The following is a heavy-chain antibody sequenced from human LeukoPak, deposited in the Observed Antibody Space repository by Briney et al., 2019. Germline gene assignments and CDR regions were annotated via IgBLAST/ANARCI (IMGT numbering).Heavy chain of an antibody. V-gene: IGHV3-53*01. CDR3: ARVWGDYYGSGSYPYYFDY. CDR2: IYSGGST. J-gene: IGHJ4*02. Sequence: GGSLRLSCAASGFTVSSNYMSWVRQAPGKGLEWVSVIYSGGSTYYADSVKGRFTISRDNSKNTLYLQMDSLRAEDTAVYYCARVWGDYYGSGSYPYYFDYWGQGTLVTASS. CDR1: GFTVSSNY. D-gene: IGHD3-10*01.